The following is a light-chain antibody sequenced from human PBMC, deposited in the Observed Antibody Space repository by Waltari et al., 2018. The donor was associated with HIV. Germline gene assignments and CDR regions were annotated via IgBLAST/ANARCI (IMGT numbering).Light chain of an antibody. Sequence: QLVLTQSPSASASLGASVKLTCTLSSGHSSYAIAWHQQQPEKGPRYLMKLNSDGSHSKGAGIPDRFSGSSSGAERYLTISSRQSEDEADYDCQTWGTGIRVFGGGTKLTVL. J-gene: IGLJ3*02. CDR1: SGHSSYA. V-gene: IGLV4-69*01. CDR3: QTWGTGIRV. CDR2: LNSDGSH.